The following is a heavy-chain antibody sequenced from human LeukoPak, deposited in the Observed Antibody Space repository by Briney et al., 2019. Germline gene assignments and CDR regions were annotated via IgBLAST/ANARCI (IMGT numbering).Heavy chain of an antibody. J-gene: IGHJ4*02. CDR2: IKSKTDGGST. V-gene: IGHV3-15*01. CDR3: TTGAVYYDSSGYNYFGY. Sequence: GGSLRLSCAASGFTFSNAWMNWVRQPPGKGLEWVGLIKSKTDGGSTDYAAPVKGRFTISRDYSKNTLQLQMNSLKNENTAVYYCTTGAVYYDSSGYNYFGYWGQGTLVTVSS. CDR1: GFTFSNAW. D-gene: IGHD3-22*01.